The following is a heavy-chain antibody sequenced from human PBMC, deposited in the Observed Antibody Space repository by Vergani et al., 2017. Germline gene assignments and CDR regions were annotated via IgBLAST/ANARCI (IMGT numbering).Heavy chain of an antibody. Sequence: VQVVESGGGLIKPGGSLRLSCAASGFTFSNFGMHWIRQAPGKGLEWLAYIGKDGINTRYRDAVKGRFTVSRDNSKDILYLQMDSLRSEDTALYYCAKYMRDSTDGLPDSWGPGTLVIVSS. D-gene: IGHD2-21*02. CDR2: IGKDGINT. J-gene: IGHJ4*02. CDR3: AKYMRDSTDGLPDS. V-gene: IGHV3-30*02. CDR1: GFTFSNFG.